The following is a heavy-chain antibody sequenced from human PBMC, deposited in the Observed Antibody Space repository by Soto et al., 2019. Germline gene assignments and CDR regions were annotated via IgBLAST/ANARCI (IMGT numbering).Heavy chain of an antibody. CDR3: ARDRDSNSAGWYFDL. CDR2: IFYSGSA. J-gene: IGHJ2*01. V-gene: IGHV4-31*03. CDR1: GGSLSSGYYY. D-gene: IGHD1-1*01. Sequence: QVQLQESGPGLVKPSQTLSLTCTVSGGSLSSGYYYWSWIRQHPGKGLEWIGYIFYSGSAYYSPSLKSRVNISVDTSKHQFSLELRSVTAADTAVYYCARDRDSNSAGWYFDLWGRGTLVTVSS.